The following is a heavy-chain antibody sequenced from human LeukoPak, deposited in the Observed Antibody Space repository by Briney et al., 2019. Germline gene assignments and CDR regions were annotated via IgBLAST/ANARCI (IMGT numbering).Heavy chain of an antibody. CDR1: GGSISSTSYY. V-gene: IGHV4-39*01. Sequence: SETVSLTCAVSGGSISSTSYYWTWIRQPPGKGLEWIGSISYSGSTYYNPSLKSRVTISVDTSKNQFSLKLTSVTAADTAVYYCARSWIQLWLGDLTFDYWGQGTLVTVSS. D-gene: IGHD5-18*01. CDR2: ISYSGST. J-gene: IGHJ4*02. CDR3: ARSWIQLWLGDLTFDY.